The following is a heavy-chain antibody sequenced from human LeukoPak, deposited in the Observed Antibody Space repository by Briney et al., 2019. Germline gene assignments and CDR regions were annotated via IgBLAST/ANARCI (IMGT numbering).Heavy chain of an antibody. CDR2: IYHSGSP. CDR3: ARDNWNYGSSMDV. D-gene: IGHD1-7*01. CDR1: GGSISSNNW. Sequence: SGTLSLTCAVSGGSISSNNWWGWVRQPPGKGLEWIGEIYHSGSPNYNPSLKSRVTISVDTSKNQFSLKLSSVTAADTAVYYCARDNWNYGSSMDVWGQGTTVTVSS. V-gene: IGHV4-4*02. J-gene: IGHJ6*02.